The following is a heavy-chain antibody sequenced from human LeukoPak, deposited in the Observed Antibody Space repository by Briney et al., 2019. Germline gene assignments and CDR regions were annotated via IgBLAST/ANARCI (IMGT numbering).Heavy chain of an antibody. V-gene: IGHV1-69*05. J-gene: IGHJ4*02. Sequence: ASVKVSCKASGGTFSSYAISWVRQAPGQGLEWMVGIIPIFGTANYAQKLQGRVTMTTDTSTSTAYMELRSLRSDDTAVYYCAHIVPLEDYWGQGTLVTVSS. CDR3: AHIVPLEDY. CDR2: IIPIFGTA. D-gene: IGHD2-8*01. CDR1: GGTFSSYA.